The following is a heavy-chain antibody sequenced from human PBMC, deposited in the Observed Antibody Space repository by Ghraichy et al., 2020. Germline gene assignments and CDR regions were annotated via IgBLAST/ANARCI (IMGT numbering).Heavy chain of an antibody. J-gene: IGHJ4*02. CDR2: LYWNDDK. V-gene: IGHV2-5*01. D-gene: IGHD4-23*01. CDR3: AHRLRDDYNGRDNGGYFDY. CDR1: GFSLSTSGVG. Sequence: SGPTLVKPTQTLTLTCTFSGFSLSTSGVGVGWIRQPPGKALEWLALLYWNDDKRYSPSLRSRLTITKDISKNQVVLTMTNMEPVDTATYYCAHRLRDDYNGRDNGGYFDYWAQGTRVTVSS.